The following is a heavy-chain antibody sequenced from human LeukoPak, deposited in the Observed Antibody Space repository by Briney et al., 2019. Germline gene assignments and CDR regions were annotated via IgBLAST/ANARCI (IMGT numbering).Heavy chain of an antibody. CDR3: ASVLFDY. CDR2: LHYSGST. D-gene: IGHD2-8*01. V-gene: IGHV4-31*03. Sequence: SETLSLTCTVSGGSISSGAYYWSWIRQHPGKGLEWIGFLHYSGSTNYNPSLKSRVTISVDTSKNQFSLKLSSVTAADTAVYYCASVLFDYWGQGTLVTVSS. J-gene: IGHJ4*02. CDR1: GGSISSGAYY.